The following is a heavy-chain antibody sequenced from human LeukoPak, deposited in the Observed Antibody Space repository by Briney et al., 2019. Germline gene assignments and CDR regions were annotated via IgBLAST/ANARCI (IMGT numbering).Heavy chain of an antibody. J-gene: IGHJ4*02. D-gene: IGHD3-10*01. Sequence: ASVKVSCKASGGTFSSYAISWVRQAPGQGLEWMGGIIPIFGTANYAQKFQGRVTITADESTSTAYMELSSLRSEDTAVYYCAREEVMVRGVSKSPVDYWGQGTLVTVSS. CDR2: IIPIFGTA. V-gene: IGHV1-69*13. CDR3: AREEVMVRGVSKSPVDY. CDR1: GGTFSSYA.